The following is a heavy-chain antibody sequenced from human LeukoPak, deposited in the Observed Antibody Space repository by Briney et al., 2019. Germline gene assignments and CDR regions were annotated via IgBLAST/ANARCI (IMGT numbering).Heavy chain of an antibody. CDR3: ARGHWTMVRGDYMDV. CDR1: GFTFSNYA. Sequence: GGSLRLSCAASGFTFSNYAMSWVRQAPGKGLEWVSGISASGGSTYYADSVKGRFTISRDNSKKNTLFLQMSSLRAEDTAVYYCARGHWTMVRGDYMDVWGKGTTVTISS. J-gene: IGHJ6*03. V-gene: IGHV3-23*01. CDR2: ISASGGST. D-gene: IGHD3-10*01.